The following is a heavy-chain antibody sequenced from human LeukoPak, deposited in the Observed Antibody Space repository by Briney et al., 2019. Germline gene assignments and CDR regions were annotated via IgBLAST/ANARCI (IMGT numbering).Heavy chain of an antibody. CDR1: GGSISSGGYY. D-gene: IGHD1-14*01. J-gene: IGHJ2*01. V-gene: IGHV4-31*03. CDR3: ARGRTGVRYFDL. CDR2: IYYSGST. Sequence: SETLSLTCTVSGGSISSGGYYWSWIRQHPGKGLEWIGYIYYSGSTYYNPSLKSRVTISVDTSKNQFSLKLSSVTAADTAVYYCARGRTGVRYFDLWGRGTLVTVSS.